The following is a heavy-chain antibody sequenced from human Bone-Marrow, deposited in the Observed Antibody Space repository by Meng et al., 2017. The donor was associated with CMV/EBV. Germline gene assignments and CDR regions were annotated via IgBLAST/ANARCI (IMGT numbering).Heavy chain of an antibody. V-gene: IGHV3-30*02. J-gene: IGHJ4*02. D-gene: IGHD4-17*01. CDR2: IRYDGSNK. Sequence: GGSLRLSCAASGFTFSSYAMSWVRQAPGKGLEWVTFIRYDGSNKYYADSVKGRFTISRDNSKNTLYLQMNSLRAEDTAVYYCARDHPSSTTVTTWPAHWGQGTLVTVSS. CDR3: ARDHPSSTTVTTWPAH. CDR1: GFTFSSYA.